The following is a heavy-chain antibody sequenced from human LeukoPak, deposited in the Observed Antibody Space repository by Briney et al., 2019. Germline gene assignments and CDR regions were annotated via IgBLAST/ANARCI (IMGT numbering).Heavy chain of an antibody. V-gene: IGHV4-61*01. CDR2: IYYSGST. J-gene: IGHJ4*02. CDR3: ARHGASGSYLYYFDY. CDR1: GGSVSSGSYY. Sequence: PSETLSLTCTVSGGSVSSGSYYWSWIRRPPGKGLEWIGYIYYSGSTNYNASLKSRVTISVDTSKNQFSLKLSSVTAADTAVYFCARHGASGSYLYYFDYWGQGTLVTVSS. D-gene: IGHD1-26*01.